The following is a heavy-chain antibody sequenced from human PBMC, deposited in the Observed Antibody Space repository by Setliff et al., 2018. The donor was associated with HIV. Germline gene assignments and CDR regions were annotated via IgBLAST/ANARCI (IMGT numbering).Heavy chain of an antibody. CDR3: TRKLAPGHGMDV. J-gene: IGHJ6*02. CDR1: GFIFSSYE. D-gene: IGHD3-3*02. Sequence: QPGGSLRLSCAASGFIFSSYEMNWVRQAPGKGLEWISYIGGHGSIKHYVDSVKGRFTISRDNAKNSLYLQMDSLRVEDTTVYYCTRKLAPGHGMDVWGQGTTVTVSS. CDR2: IGGHGSIK. V-gene: IGHV3-48*03.